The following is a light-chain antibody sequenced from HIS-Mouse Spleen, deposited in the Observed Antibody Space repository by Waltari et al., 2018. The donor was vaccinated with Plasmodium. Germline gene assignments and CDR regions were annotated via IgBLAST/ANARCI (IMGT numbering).Light chain of an antibody. V-gene: IGLV1-47*01. CDR1: SSNLGSNY. CDR3: YSTDSSGNHRV. CDR2: RNN. J-gene: IGLJ3*02. Sequence: QSVLTQPPSASGTPGQRVTISCSGSSSNLGSNYVSWYQQLPGTAPKLLIYRNNQRPSGVPDRFSGSKSGTSASLTISGLRSEDEADYYCYSTDSSGNHRVFGGGTKLAVL.